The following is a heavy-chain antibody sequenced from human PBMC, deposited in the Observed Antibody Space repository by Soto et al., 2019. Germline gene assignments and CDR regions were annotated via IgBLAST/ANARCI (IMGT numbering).Heavy chain of an antibody. CDR3: AREPNVKLIVGANSYMYYYEY. V-gene: IGHV1-18*04. J-gene: IGHJ4*02. CDR1: GYTFTNYG. Sequence: QVQLVQSGPEVKKPGASVKVSCKASGYTFTNYGISWVRQAPGQGLEWMGWISAYTGNTNYVQNLQGRVTMTTDTSTNTAYMELRSLRSDDTAVYYCAREPNVKLIVGANSYMYYYEYWGQGNLLTVYS. D-gene: IGHD1-26*01. CDR2: ISAYTGNT.